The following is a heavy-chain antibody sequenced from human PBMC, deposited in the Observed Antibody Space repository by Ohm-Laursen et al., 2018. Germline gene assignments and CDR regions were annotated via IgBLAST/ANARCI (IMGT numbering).Heavy chain of an antibody. Sequence: SLRLSCAASGFTLSSYDMNWVRQAPGKGLEWISYISETGSHIYDADSMRGRFTVARDNAKNSLFLQMNSLRADDTAIYYCARRIPLYGMDVWGQGTTVTVSS. D-gene: IGHD2-2*02. V-gene: IGHV3-21*06. CDR2: ISETGSHI. J-gene: IGHJ6*02. CDR3: ARRIPLYGMDV. CDR1: GFTLSSYD.